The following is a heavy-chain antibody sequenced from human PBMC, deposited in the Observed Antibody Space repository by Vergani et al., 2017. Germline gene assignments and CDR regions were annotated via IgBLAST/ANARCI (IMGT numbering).Heavy chain of an antibody. J-gene: IGHJ3*02. CDR2: INPSGGHT. V-gene: IGHV1-46*01. D-gene: IGHD2-2*01. CDR3: ARYCSSTSCYPPDAFDI. CDR1: GYTFSNYY. Sequence: QVQVVQSGAEVKKSGASVKVSCKTSGYTFSNYYMHWVRQAPGQGLEWMGIINPSGGHTNYAQKFQGRVTMTRDTSTSTVYMELSSLRSEDTAVYYCARYCSSTSCYPPDAFDIWGQGTMVTVSS.